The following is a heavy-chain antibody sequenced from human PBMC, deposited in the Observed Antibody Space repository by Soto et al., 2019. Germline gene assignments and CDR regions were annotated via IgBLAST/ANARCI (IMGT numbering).Heavy chain of an antibody. CDR1: GASITRGGFL. D-gene: IGHD3-16*02. CDR3: ARSEVVVIGIDN. Sequence: QVQLQESGPGLVKPSQTLSLNCSVSGASITRGGFLWTWIRQHPGKGLEWIGFISYNGRTSYNPSLKSRVTISADTSKNQFSLQLSSVTAADTAVYYCARSEVVVIGIDNWGQGIPVTVSA. V-gene: IGHV4-31*03. J-gene: IGHJ4*02. CDR2: ISYNGRT.